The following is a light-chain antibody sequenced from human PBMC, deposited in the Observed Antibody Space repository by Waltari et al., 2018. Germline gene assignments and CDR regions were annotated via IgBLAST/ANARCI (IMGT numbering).Light chain of an antibody. J-gene: IGKJ2*01. CDR1: QSVSGY. CDR3: QQYNNWPPLYT. CDR2: SAS. Sequence: EIVMTQSPATLSVSPGERAILSCRASQSVSGYLAWYQQKPGQAPRLLIYSASTRVTGIPARFSGSGSGTEFTLTISDLQPEDFAVYYCQQYNNWPPLYTFGQGTKLDIK. V-gene: IGKV3-15*01.